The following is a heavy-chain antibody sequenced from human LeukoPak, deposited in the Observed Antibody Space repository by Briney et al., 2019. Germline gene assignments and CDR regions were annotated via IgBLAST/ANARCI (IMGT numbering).Heavy chain of an antibody. D-gene: IGHD5-12*01. CDR2: IKPDGSDK. V-gene: IGHV3-7*01. J-gene: IGHJ4*02. CDR1: GFTFSSYW. CDR3: AKTRMWLREFDY. Sequence: GGSPRLSCAASGFTFSSYWMSWVRQAPGKGLEWVANIKPDGSDKYYVDSVKGRFTISRDNAKNSLYLQMNSLRAEDTAVYYCAKTRMWLREFDYWGQGTLVTVSS.